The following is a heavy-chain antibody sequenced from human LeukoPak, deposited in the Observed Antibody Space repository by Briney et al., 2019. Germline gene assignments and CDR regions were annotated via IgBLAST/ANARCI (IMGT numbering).Heavy chain of an antibody. D-gene: IGHD3-22*01. CDR3: ARDGDSSGYSDY. Sequence: SETLSLTCTVSGGSVSSGSYYWSWIRQPPGKGLEWIGYIYYSGSTNYNPSLKSRVTISVVTSKNQFSLKLSSVTAADTAVYYCARDGDSSGYSDYWGQGTLVTVSS. CDR1: GGSVSSGSYY. J-gene: IGHJ4*02. V-gene: IGHV4-61*01. CDR2: IYYSGST.